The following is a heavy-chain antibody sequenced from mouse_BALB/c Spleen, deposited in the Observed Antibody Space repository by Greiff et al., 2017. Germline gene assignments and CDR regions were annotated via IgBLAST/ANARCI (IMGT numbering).Heavy chain of an antibody. D-gene: IGHD1-1*01. V-gene: IGHV2-2*02. CDR2: IWSGGST. CDR3: ARNPLLLLRAMDY. Sequence: QVQLQQSGPGLVQPSQSLSITCTVSGFSLTSYGVHWVRQSPGKGLEWLGVIWSGGSTDYNAAFISRLSISKDNSKSQVFFKMNSLQANDTAIYYCARNPLLLLRAMDYWGQGTSVTVSS. CDR1: GFSLTSYG. J-gene: IGHJ4*01.